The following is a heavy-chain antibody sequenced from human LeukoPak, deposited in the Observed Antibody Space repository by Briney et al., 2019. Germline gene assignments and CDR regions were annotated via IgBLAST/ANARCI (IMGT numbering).Heavy chain of an antibody. J-gene: IGHJ6*04. CDR2: INHSGST. D-gene: IGHD2-2*01. Sequence: SETLSLTCAVYGGSFSGYYWSWIRQPPGKGLEWIGEINHSGSTNYNPSLKSRVTISVDTSKNQLSLKLSSVTAADTAVYYCARRGCSSTSCPVGGYYYYGMDVWGKGTTVTVSS. V-gene: IGHV4-34*01. CDR1: GGSFSGYY. CDR3: ARRGCSSTSCPVGGYYYYGMDV.